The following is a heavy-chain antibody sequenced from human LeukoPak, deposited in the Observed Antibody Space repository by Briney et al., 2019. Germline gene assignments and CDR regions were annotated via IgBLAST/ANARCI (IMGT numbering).Heavy chain of an antibody. CDR2: ISSSSSYI. D-gene: IGHD4-17*01. J-gene: IGHJ4*02. V-gene: IGHV3-21*01. CDR1: GFTFSSYE. Sequence: GGSLRLSCAASGFTFSSYEMNWVRQAPGKGLEWVSSISSSSSYIYYADSVKGRFTISRDNAKNSLYLQMNSLRAEDTAVYYCARDMTTVTTPSGYWGQGTLVTVSS. CDR3: ARDMTTVTTPSGY.